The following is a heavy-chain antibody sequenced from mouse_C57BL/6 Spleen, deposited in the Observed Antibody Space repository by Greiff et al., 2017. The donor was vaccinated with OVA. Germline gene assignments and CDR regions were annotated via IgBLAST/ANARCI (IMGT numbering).Heavy chain of an antibody. CDR1: GFTFSSYA. CDR3: TRESLNYGSSYGYFDV. J-gene: IGHJ1*03. CDR2: ISSGGDYI. V-gene: IGHV5-9-1*02. Sequence: DVMLLESGEGLVKPGGSLKLSCAASGFTFSSYAMSWVRQTPEKRLEWVAYISSGGDYIYYADTVKGRFTISRDNARNTLYLQMSSLKSEDTAMYYCTRESLNYGSSYGYFDVWGTGTTVTVSS. D-gene: IGHD1-1*01.